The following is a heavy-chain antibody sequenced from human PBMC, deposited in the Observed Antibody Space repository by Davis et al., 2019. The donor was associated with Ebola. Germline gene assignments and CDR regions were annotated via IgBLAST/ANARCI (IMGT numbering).Heavy chain of an antibody. CDR2: IFYTANT. Sequence: GSLRLSCTVSGGSISGRTYYWGWIRQPPGKGLEWIGSIFYTANTYYNPSLKSRATISVDTSKNQFSLKLSSVTAADTAVYYCARFDIAATIDYWGQGTLVTVSS. D-gene: IGHD5-12*01. CDR3: ARFDIAATIDY. CDR1: GGSISGRTYY. V-gene: IGHV4-39*01. J-gene: IGHJ4*02.